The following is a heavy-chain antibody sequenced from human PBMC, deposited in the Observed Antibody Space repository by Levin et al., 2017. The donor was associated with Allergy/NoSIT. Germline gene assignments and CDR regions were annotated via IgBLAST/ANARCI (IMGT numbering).Heavy chain of an antibody. Sequence: SETLSLTCTVSGGSISSSSYYWGWIRQPPGKGLEWIGSIYYSGSTYYNPSLKSRVTISVDTSKNQFSLKLSSVTAADTAVYYCASPPFRGVIQSLTYYYYMDVWGKGTTVTVSS. CDR2: IYYSGST. CDR1: GGSISSSSYY. J-gene: IGHJ6*03. D-gene: IGHD3-10*01. V-gene: IGHV4-39*01. CDR3: ASPPFRGVIQSLTYYYYMDV.